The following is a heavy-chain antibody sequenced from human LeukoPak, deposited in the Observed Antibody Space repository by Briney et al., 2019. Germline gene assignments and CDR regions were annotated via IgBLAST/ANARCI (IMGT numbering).Heavy chain of an antibody. D-gene: IGHD1-1*01. CDR1: GFTFTSSA. V-gene: IGHV1-58*02. CDR2: IVVGSGHT. Sequence: GASVKVSCKASGFTFTSSAMQWVRQARGQRLEWIGWIVVGSGHTNYAQKFQERVTITRDMSTSTAYMELSSLRSEDTAVYYCAATAEAVQLERIDAFDIWGQGTMVTVSS. CDR3: AATAEAVQLERIDAFDI. J-gene: IGHJ3*02.